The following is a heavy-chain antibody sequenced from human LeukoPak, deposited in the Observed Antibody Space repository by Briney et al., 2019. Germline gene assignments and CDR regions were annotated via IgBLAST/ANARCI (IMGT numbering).Heavy chain of an antibody. Sequence: SVKVSCMASAYTFTSYDINWVRQATRQGLEWMGWMNTNRGKTSYAQKFQGRVTITRNTSINTAYMELSSQRTKDTAVYYCARARREIVVVPAAAYWFDPWGQGTMVPVSS. V-gene: IGHV1-8*03. CDR1: AYTFTSYD. CDR3: ARARREIVVVPAAAYWFDP. D-gene: IGHD2-2*01. J-gene: IGHJ5*02. CDR2: MNTNRGKT.